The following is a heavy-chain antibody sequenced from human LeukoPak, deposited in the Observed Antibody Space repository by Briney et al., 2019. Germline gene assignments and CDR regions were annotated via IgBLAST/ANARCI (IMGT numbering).Heavy chain of an antibody. CDR3: ARQKSIAANNYFDY. D-gene: IGHD6-13*01. J-gene: IGHJ4*02. Sequence: PSETLSLTCAVYGGSFSGYYWSWIRQPPGKGLEWIGEINHSGSTNYNPSLKSRVTISVDTSKNQFSLKLSSVTAADTAVYYCARQKSIAANNYFDYWGQGTLVTVSS. CDR1: GGSFSGYY. V-gene: IGHV4-34*01. CDR2: INHSGST.